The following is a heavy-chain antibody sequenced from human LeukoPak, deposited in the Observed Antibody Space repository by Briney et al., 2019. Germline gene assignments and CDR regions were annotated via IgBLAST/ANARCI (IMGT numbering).Heavy chain of an antibody. CDR2: INTDGSST. CDR3: ARDLASPYYDFWSGYNWFDP. V-gene: IGHV3-74*01. CDR1: GFTFSSYW. D-gene: IGHD3-3*01. Sequence: PGGSLRLSCAASGFTFSSYWMHWVRQAPGKGLVWVSRINTDGSSTSYADSVKGRFTISRDNAKNTLYLQMNSLRAEEPAVYYCARDLASPYYDFWSGYNWFDPWGQGTLVTVSS. J-gene: IGHJ5*02.